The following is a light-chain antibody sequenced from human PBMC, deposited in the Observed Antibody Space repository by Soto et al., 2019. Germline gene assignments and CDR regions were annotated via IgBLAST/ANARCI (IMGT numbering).Light chain of an antibody. Sequence: AIPMTQSPSSLAASIGDRVTITCRASQGVRNDLGWYQQKPGKAPRLLIFGASTLQAGVPSRFSGSGSGTDFTLTISSLQPEDFATYYCLQGWTFGQGTRVEIK. CDR2: GAS. CDR1: QGVRND. J-gene: IGKJ1*01. V-gene: IGKV1-6*01. CDR3: LQGWT.